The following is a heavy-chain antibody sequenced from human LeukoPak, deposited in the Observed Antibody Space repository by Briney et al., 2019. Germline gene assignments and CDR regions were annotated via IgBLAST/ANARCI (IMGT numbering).Heavy chain of an antibody. Sequence: GGSLRLSCAASGFTFSSYWMSWVRQAPGKGLEWVANIKQDGSEKYYVDSVKGRFTISRDNAKNSLYLQVNSLRAEDTAVYYCARIEWELLHNADPAEYFQHWGQGTLVTVSS. V-gene: IGHV3-7*01. CDR3: ARIEWELLHNADPAEYFQH. J-gene: IGHJ1*01. CDR2: IKQDGSEK. CDR1: GFTFSSYW. D-gene: IGHD1-26*01.